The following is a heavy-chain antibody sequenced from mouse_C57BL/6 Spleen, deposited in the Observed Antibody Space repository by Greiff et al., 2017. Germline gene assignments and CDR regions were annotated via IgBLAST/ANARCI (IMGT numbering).Heavy chain of an antibody. CDR2: IYPGSGNT. CDR3: ARLMGLDYAMDY. Sequence: QVQLQQSGAELVRPGASVKLSCKASGYTFTDYYINWVKQRPGQGLEWIARIYPGSGNTYYNEKFKGKATLTAEKSSSTAYMQLSSLTSEDSAVYFCARLMGLDYAMDYWGQGTSVTVSS. CDR1: GYTFTDYY. D-gene: IGHD2-3*01. V-gene: IGHV1-76*01. J-gene: IGHJ4*01.